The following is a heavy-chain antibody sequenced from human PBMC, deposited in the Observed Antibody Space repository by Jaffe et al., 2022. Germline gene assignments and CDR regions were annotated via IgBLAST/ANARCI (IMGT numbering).Heavy chain of an antibody. D-gene: IGHD3-16*01. CDR1: GGSISSSNW. J-gene: IGHJ4*02. Sequence: QVQLQESGPGPVKPSGTLSLTCAVSGGSISSSNWWSWVRQPPGKGLEWIGEIYHSGTTKYNPSLKSRVTISLDKSKNQFSLNLSSVTAADTAVYYCARGSYWGYFDYWGQGTLVTVSS. V-gene: IGHV4-4*02. CDR2: IYHSGTT. CDR3: ARGSYWGYFDY.